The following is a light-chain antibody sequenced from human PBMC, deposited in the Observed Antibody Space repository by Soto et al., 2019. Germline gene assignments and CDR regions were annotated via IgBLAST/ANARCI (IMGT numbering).Light chain of an antibody. J-gene: IGKJ1*01. CDR2: DAS. CDR1: QSISSW. CDR3: QQYNSYSGT. V-gene: IGKV1-5*01. Sequence: DIQMTQPPSTLSASVGDRVTITCLASQSISSWLAWYHQKPGKAPKLLIYDASSLESGVPSRFSGSGSGTEFTLTISSVQPDDFAACYCQQYNSYSGTLGQVTKLDIK.